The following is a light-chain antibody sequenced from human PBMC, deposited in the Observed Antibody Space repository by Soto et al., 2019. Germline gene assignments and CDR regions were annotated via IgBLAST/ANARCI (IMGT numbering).Light chain of an antibody. CDR3: QQYGSSPRT. Sequence: EIVLTQSPGTLSLSPGERATLSCRASQSVSSSYLAWYQQKPGQAPRLLIYGASSRATGIPDRFSGSGSGTDLTLTISRLEPEDVAVYYCQQYGSSPRTFGQGTKVEI. J-gene: IGKJ1*01. V-gene: IGKV3-20*01. CDR1: QSVSSSY. CDR2: GAS.